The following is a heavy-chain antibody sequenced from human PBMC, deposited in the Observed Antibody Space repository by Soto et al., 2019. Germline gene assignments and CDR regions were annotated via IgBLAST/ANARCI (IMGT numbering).Heavy chain of an antibody. Sequence: PGGSLRLSCAATGFTFTSAWMNWVRQAPGKGLEWVGRIKSKNDGGTTDYAAPVKGRFTISRDDSKNTLYLQMNNLETEDTAVYYCTTDFQSFLPFFALGFHPPPKDVFSFWGQGKMVTVS. J-gene: IGHJ3*01. V-gene: IGHV3-15*01. D-gene: IGHD1-26*01. CDR1: GFTFTSAW. CDR2: IKSKNDGGTT. CDR3: TTDFQSFLPFFALGFHPPPKDVFSF.